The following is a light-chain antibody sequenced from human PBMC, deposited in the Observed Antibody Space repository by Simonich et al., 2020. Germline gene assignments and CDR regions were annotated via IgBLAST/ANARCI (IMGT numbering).Light chain of an antibody. CDR2: DVS. CDR3: SSYTSSSTLV. Sequence: QSALTQPASVSGSPGQSITISCTGTSSDVGSYNLVSWYQQHPGKAPKLMIYDVSKRPPGVSNRFSGSKSGNTASLTSSGLQAEDEADYYCSSYTSSSTLVFGGGTKLTVL. J-gene: IGLJ2*01. CDR1: SSDVGSYNL. V-gene: IGLV2-14*02.